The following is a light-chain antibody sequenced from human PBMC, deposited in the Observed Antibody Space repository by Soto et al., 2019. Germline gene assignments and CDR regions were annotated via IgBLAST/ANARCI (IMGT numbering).Light chain of an antibody. CDR1: ESVSDNY. J-gene: IGKJ1*01. V-gene: IGKV3-20*01. CDR3: QQYGSSPKT. CDR2: GAS. Sequence: IVLTQSPGTLSLSPGERANLSCRASESVSDNYLAWYQQRSGQAPRLVIYGASSRASAVPDRFSGSGSGTDFTLTISSLEPEDFAVYYCQQYGSSPKTFGQGTKVDIK.